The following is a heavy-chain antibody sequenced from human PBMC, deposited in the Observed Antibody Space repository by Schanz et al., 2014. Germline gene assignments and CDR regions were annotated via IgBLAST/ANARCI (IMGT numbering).Heavy chain of an antibody. J-gene: IGHJ3*02. CDR2: INPSGGST. D-gene: IGHD5-18*01. Sequence: QVQLVQSGAEVKKPGASVKVSCKASGYTFTSDSMHWVRQAPGQGLEWMGMINPSGGSTTYAQKFQGRVTMTRDTSTSTVYMELSSLRSEDTALYYCTRGGYSYALSAFDIWGQGTMVTVSS. V-gene: IGHV1-46*01. CDR1: GYTFTSDS. CDR3: TRGGYSYALSAFDI.